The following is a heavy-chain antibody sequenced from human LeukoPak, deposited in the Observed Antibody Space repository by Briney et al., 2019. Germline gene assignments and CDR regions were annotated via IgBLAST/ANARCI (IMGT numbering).Heavy chain of an antibody. CDR2: ISGSGGST. J-gene: IGHJ4*02. V-gene: IGHV3-23*01. CDR1: GFTFSSYA. Sequence: GGSLRLSCAASGFTFSSYAMSWVRQAPGKGLEWVSAISGSGGSTYYADSVKGRFTISRDNSKNTLYLQTNSLRAEDTAVYYCANRPRAVAGVDYWGQGTLVTVSS. CDR3: ANRPRAVAGVDY. D-gene: IGHD6-19*01.